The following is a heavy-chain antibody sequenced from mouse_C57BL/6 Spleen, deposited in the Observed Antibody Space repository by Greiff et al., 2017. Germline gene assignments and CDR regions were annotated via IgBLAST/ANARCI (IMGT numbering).Heavy chain of an antibody. J-gene: IGHJ3*01. D-gene: IGHD1-3*01. V-gene: IGHV5-4*01. CDR2: ISDGGSYT. CDR1: GFTFSSYA. Sequence: EVKLQESGGGLVKPGGSLKLSCAASGFTFSSYAMSWVRQTPEKRLEWVATISDGGSYTYYPDNVKGRFTISRDNAKNNLYLQMSHLKSEDTAMYYCARDNYLWFAYWGQGTLVTVSA. CDR3: ARDNYLWFAY.